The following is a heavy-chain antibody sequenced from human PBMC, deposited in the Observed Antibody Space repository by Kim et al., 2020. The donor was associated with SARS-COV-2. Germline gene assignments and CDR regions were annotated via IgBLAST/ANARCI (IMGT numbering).Heavy chain of an antibody. Sequence: SETLSLTCTVSGCSISSSSYYWGWIRQPPGKGLEWIGSIYYSGSTYYNPALKSRVTISVDTSKNQFSLKLSSVTAADTAVYYCARRYYYDSSGYYHFDYWGQGTLVTVSS. D-gene: IGHD3-22*01. J-gene: IGHJ4*02. CDR1: GCSISSSSYY. CDR2: IYYSGST. V-gene: IGHV4-39*01. CDR3: ARRYYYDSSGYYHFDY.